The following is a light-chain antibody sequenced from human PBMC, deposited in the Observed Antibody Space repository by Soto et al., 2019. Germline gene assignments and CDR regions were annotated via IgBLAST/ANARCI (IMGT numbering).Light chain of an antibody. J-gene: IGKJ4*01. CDR2: DAS. V-gene: IGKV3-11*01. Sequence: ETVLTQSPATLSLSPGERATLSCRASQSVSNYLAWYQQKPGQAPRLLIYDASNRATGIPARFSGSGSGTDFTLTISSLEPEDFAFYYCQQRSDWLTFGGGTKVEIK. CDR1: QSVSNY. CDR3: QQRSDWLT.